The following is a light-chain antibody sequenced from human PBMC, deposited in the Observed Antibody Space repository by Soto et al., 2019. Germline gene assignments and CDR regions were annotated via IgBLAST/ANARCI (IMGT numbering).Light chain of an antibody. CDR1: SHDIGAGYE. J-gene: IGLJ1*01. CDR3: QSYDSSLSGYV. CDR2: ENN. Sequence: QSVLTQPPSVSEAPGQRVTISCTGSSHDIGAGYEAHWYQQVPGTAPKLLIYENNNRPSGVPDRFSGSKSGTSASLAITGLQAEDEAEYYCQSYDSSLSGYVFGTGTKLTAL. V-gene: IGLV1-40*01.